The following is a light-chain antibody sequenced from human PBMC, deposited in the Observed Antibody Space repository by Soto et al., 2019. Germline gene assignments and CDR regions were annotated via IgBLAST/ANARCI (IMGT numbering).Light chain of an antibody. CDR3: QQYHNWPRT. CDR2: GAS. J-gene: IGKJ1*01. V-gene: IGKV3-15*01. Sequence: EIVLTQSPATLSLSPLEIATLSFMASQSVRTNLAWYQQKPGQAPRLLIYGASTRATGLPARFSGSGSGAEFTLTISSLQSEDFAIYYCQQYHNWPRTFGQGTKVDIK. CDR1: QSVRTN.